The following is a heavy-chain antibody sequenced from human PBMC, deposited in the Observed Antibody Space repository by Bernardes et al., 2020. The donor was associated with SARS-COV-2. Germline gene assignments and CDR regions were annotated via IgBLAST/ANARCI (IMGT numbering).Heavy chain of an antibody. Sequence: GGSLRLSCAASGFTFSSYEMNWVRQAPGKGLEWVSYISSSGSTIYYADSVKGRFTISRDNAKNSLYLQMNSLRAEDTAVYYCARPPPDFDYWGQGTLVTVSS. J-gene: IGHJ4*02. V-gene: IGHV3-48*03. CDR3: ARPPPDFDY. CDR2: ISSSGSTI. CDR1: GFTFSSYE.